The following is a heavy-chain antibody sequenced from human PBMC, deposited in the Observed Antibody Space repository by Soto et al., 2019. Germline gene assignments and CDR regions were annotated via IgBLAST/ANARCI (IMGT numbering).Heavy chain of an antibody. CDR1: GGSISSGGYY. J-gene: IGHJ4*02. CDR2: NYYSGIT. D-gene: IGHD3-22*01. Sequence: SETLSLTCTVSGGSISSGGYYWTWIRQHPGKGLEWIGYNYYSGITYYNPSLKSRVAISLDTSKNQFSLKLSSVTAADTAVYYCVRRERYYDSSGSYTDYFDYWGQGTLVTVSS. CDR3: VRRERYYDSSGSYTDYFDY. V-gene: IGHV4-31*03.